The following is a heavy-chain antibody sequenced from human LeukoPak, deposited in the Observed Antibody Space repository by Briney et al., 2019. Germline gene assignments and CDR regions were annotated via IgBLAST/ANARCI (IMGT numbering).Heavy chain of an antibody. CDR3: ARPMGSGWYPFDY. V-gene: IGHV4-30-4*01. J-gene: IGHJ4*02. Sequence: SQTLSLTCTVSGGSISSGDYYWSWFRQPPGKGLEWIGYIYYSGTTYYNPSLKSRVTISVDTSKNQFSLKLTSVTAADAAVYYCARPMGSGWYPFDYWGQGTLVTVSS. CDR1: GGSISSGDYY. D-gene: IGHD6-19*01. CDR2: IYYSGTT.